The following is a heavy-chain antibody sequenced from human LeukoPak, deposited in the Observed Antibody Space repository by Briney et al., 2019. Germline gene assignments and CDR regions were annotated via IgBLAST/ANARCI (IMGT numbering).Heavy chain of an antibody. CDR1: GYTFTSYY. CDR3: ASAQLEMATT. J-gene: IGHJ5*02. V-gene: IGHV1-46*01. D-gene: IGHD5-24*01. Sequence: ASVKVSCKASGYTFTSYYMHWVRQAPGQGLEWMGIINPSGGSTSYAQKFQGRVTMTRDTSTSTVYMELSRLRSDDTAVYYCASAQLEMATTWGQGTLVTVSS. CDR2: INPSGGST.